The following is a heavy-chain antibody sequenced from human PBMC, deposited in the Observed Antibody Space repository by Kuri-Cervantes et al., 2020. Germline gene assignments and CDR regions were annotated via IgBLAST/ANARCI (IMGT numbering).Heavy chain of an antibody. Sequence: GESLKISCTASGFTFGDYAMSWFRQAPGKGLEWVGFIRSKAYGGTTEYAASVKGRFTISRDDSKNTLYLQMNSLKTEDTAVYYCTTGRRWELLPYYYYGMDVWGQGTTVTVSS. CDR2: IRSKAYGGTT. D-gene: IGHD1-26*01. CDR1: GFTFGDYA. V-gene: IGHV3-49*03. CDR3: TTGRRWELLPYYYYGMDV. J-gene: IGHJ6*02.